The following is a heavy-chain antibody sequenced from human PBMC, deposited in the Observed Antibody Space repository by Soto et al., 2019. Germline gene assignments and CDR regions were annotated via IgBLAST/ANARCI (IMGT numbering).Heavy chain of an antibody. V-gene: IGHV3-21*01. Sequence: EVQLVESGGGLVKPGGSLRLSCAASGFTFSSYGTNWVRQAPGKGLEWVSSISGSSSYIYYADSVKGRFTISRDNGKESLYLQMNSLRADDAAVYYCARLSKQGSDYGMDVWGQGTTVTVSS. D-gene: IGHD2-2*01. CDR2: ISGSSSYI. J-gene: IGHJ6*02. CDR1: GFTFSSYG. CDR3: ARLSKQGSDYGMDV.